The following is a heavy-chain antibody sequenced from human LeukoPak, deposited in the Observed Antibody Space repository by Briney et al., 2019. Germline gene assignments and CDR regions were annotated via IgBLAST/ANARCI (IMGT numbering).Heavy chain of an antibody. CDR1: GFTFSSYA. V-gene: IGHV3-23*01. Sequence: GGSLRLSSAASGFTFSSYAMSWVRQPPGKGLEWVSSICGSGGSTYYADSVKGRFNISRDNSKNTLYLQMNSLIAEDTAVYYCAKDPRAPGIRLYYFDYWGQGTMVTVSS. CDR2: ICGSGGST. J-gene: IGHJ4*02. CDR3: AKDPRAPGIRLYYFDY. D-gene: IGHD5-12*01.